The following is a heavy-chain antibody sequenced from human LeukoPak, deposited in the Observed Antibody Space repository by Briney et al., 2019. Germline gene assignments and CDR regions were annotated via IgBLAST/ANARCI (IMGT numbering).Heavy chain of an antibody. CDR3: ARVGPSGIAVAGTQYFHH. CDR1: GFTFSSYW. V-gene: IGHV3-74*01. Sequence: GGSLRLSCAASGFTFSSYWMHWVRQAPGKGLVWVSRINSDGSSTSYADSVKGRFTISRDNAKNTLYLQMNSLRAEDTAVYYCARVGPSGIAVAGTQYFHHWGQGTLVTVSS. CDR2: INSDGSST. J-gene: IGHJ1*01. D-gene: IGHD6-19*01.